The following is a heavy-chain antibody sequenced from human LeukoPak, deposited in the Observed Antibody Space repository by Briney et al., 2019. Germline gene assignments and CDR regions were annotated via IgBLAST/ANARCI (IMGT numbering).Heavy chain of an antibody. D-gene: IGHD2-21*02. Sequence: GGSLRLSCAASGFVLSDYGMHWVRQAPGKGLEWVAFVRNDGSNEYYIDSVKGRFTISRDKSKNTLYLQMNSLGVEDTGVYSCARESYGDYHSEGPKKWGLGTLVTVSS. J-gene: IGHJ4*02. CDR2: VRNDGSNE. CDR1: GFVLSDYG. CDR3: ARESYGDYHSEGPKK. V-gene: IGHV3-30*02.